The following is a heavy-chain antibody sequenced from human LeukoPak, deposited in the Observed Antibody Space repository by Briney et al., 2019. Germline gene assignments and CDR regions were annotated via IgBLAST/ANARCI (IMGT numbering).Heavy chain of an antibody. Sequence: GASVKVSCKASGYTFTSYGISWVRQAPGQGLEWMGWISAYNGNTNYAQKLQGRVTMTTDTSTSTAYMELSSLRSEDTAVYYCARGVGELGYYYYYYMDVWGKGTTVTVSS. J-gene: IGHJ6*03. D-gene: IGHD3-10*01. CDR1: GYTFTSYG. CDR3: ARGVGELGYYYYYYMDV. CDR2: ISAYNGNT. V-gene: IGHV1-18*01.